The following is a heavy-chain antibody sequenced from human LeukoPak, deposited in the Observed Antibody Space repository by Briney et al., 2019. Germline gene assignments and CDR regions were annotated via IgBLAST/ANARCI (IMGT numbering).Heavy chain of an antibody. Sequence: ASVKVSCKPFGYTFTSYYIHWVRQAPGQGLEWMGIINPRGDYTTYAQNFQGRVTMTRDTSTSTIYMELSSLRSEDTAVYYCARSGYLVVTAYDAFDIWGQGTMVIVSS. CDR3: ARSGYLVVTAYDAFDI. D-gene: IGHD2-21*02. CDR1: GYTFTSYY. J-gene: IGHJ3*02. CDR2: INPRGDYT. V-gene: IGHV1-46*01.